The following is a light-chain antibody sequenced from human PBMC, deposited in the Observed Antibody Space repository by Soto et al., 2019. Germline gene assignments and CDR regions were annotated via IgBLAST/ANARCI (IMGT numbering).Light chain of an antibody. Sequence: EIVLTQSPGTLSLSPGERATLSCRASQSVSSSYLAWYQQKLGQAPRLLIYGASSRATGIPDRFSGSGSGTDFTLTISRLEPEEFAVYYCQQCGSSPITFGQGTKLEIK. CDR2: GAS. V-gene: IGKV3-20*01. CDR3: QQCGSSPIT. J-gene: IGKJ2*01. CDR1: QSVSSSY.